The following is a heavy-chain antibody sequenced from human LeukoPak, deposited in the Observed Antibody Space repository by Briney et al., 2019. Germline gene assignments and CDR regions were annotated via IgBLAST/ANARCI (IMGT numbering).Heavy chain of an antibody. CDR3: VKGCSYTGCYTSDY. D-gene: IGHD2-2*02. CDR2: ISGSGDST. J-gene: IGHJ4*02. CDR1: RFTFNNYA. Sequence: PGGSLRLSCAASRFTFNNYAMTWVRQAPGKGLEWVSTISGSGDSTHYADSVKGRFTISRDNSKNMLYLQMNSLRVEDTAIYYCVKGCSYTGCYTSDYWGQGTLVTVSS. V-gene: IGHV3-23*01.